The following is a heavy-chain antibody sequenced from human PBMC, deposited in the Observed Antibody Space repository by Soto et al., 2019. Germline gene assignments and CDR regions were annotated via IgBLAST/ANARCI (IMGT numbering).Heavy chain of an antibody. D-gene: IGHD2-2*01. CDR1: GFAFSSYG. CDR3: ARDLRGFCTSGNCYGDFDY. V-gene: IGHV1-18*01. CDR2: ISSFNGT. Sequence: QGQWVQSGAEVKKSGAAVRVSCRASGFAFSSYGINWVRQAPGQGLEWMGWISSFNGTRYAQKFQGRVTMTTDTPTTTDYLELRGLKSDDTAVYYCARDLRGFCTSGNCYGDFDYWGQGTLITVSS. J-gene: IGHJ4*02.